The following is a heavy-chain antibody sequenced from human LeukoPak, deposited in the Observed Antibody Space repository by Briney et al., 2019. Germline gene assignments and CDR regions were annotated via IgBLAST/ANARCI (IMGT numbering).Heavy chain of an antibody. Sequence: PSETQSLTCTVSGGSIRGYYWTWIRQPAGKGLEWIGRIYTFDNTNYNPSLKSRVTMSIDTSNNQFSLKLDSVTAADTAIYYCAREWGSTSPRPLDSWGQGSLVTVSS. J-gene: IGHJ4*02. D-gene: IGHD2-2*01. CDR2: IYTFDNT. CDR3: AREWGSTSPRPLDS. V-gene: IGHV4-4*07. CDR1: GGSIRGYY.